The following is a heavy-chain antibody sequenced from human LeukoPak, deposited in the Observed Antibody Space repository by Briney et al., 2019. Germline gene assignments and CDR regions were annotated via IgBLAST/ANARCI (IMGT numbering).Heavy chain of an antibody. CDR3: VRDRELTY. V-gene: IGHV4-61*01. CDR1: GGSVSSGSYY. CDR2: IYYSGST. J-gene: IGHJ4*02. Sequence: SETLSLTCTVSGGSVSSGSYYWSWIRQPPGKGLEWIGYIYYSGSTNFNPSLKSRVTMSVDTSKNQFSLRLNSVTAADTAVYYCVRDRELTYWGQGTLVTVSS. D-gene: IGHD1-26*01.